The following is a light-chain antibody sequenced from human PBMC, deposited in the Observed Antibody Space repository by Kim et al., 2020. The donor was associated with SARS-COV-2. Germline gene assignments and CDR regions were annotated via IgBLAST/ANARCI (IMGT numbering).Light chain of an antibody. CDR2: DAS. J-gene: IGKJ2*01. CDR3: QQRSNWPMYT. Sequence: LSPGERATLSCRASQSVSSYLAWYQQKPGQAPRLLIYDASNRATGIPTRFSGSGSGTDFTLTISSLEPEDFAVYYCQQRSNWPMYTFGQGTKLEI. CDR1: QSVSSY. V-gene: IGKV3-11*01.